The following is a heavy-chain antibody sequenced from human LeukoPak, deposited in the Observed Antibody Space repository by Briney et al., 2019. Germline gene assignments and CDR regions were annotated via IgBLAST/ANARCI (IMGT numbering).Heavy chain of an antibody. D-gene: IGHD3-22*01. CDR3: ARGKRVTMIVVVQYYFDY. V-gene: IGHV1-8*03. CDR1: GYTFTSYD. J-gene: IGHJ4*02. Sequence: ASVKVSCKASGYTFTSYDINWVRQATGQGLEWMGWMNPNSGNTGYAQKFQGRVTITRNTSISTAYMELSSLRSEDTSVYYCARGKRVTMIVVVQYYFDYWGQGTLVTVSS. CDR2: MNPNSGNT.